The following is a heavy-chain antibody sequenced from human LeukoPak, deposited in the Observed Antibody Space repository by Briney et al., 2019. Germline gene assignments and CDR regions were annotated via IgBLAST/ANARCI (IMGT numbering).Heavy chain of an antibody. V-gene: IGHV4-34*01. Sequence: PSETLSLTCAVYGGSFSAYYWSWIRQPPGKGLEWIGEINHSGSTNYNPSLKSRVTISVDTSKNQFSLKLSSVTAADTAVYYCARGSHDYDFWSGYYRGNYYMDVWGKGTTVTVSS. D-gene: IGHD3-3*01. CDR2: INHSGST. J-gene: IGHJ6*03. CDR1: GGSFSAYY. CDR3: ARGSHDYDFWSGYYRGNYYMDV.